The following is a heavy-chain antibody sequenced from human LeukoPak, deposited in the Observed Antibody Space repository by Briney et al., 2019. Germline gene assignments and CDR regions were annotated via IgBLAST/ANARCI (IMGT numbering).Heavy chain of an antibody. Sequence: GGSLRLSCAASGFTFSSYWMSWVRQAPGKGLEWVANIKQDGSEKYYVDSVKGRFTISRDNSKNTLYLQMNSLRAEDTAVYYCANAAAGTRYYYYYMDVWGKGTTVTVSS. D-gene: IGHD6-13*01. J-gene: IGHJ6*03. CDR3: ANAAAGTRYYYYYMDV. CDR1: GFTFSSYW. CDR2: IKQDGSEK. V-gene: IGHV3-7*03.